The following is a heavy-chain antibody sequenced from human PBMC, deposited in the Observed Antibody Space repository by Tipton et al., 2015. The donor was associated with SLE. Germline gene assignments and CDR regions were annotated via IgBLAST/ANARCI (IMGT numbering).Heavy chain of an antibody. V-gene: IGHV5-51*01. CDR1: GYSFTSYW. Sequence: QSGPEVKKPGESLKISCKGSGYSFTSYWVGWVRQMPGKGLEWMGFIYPGDSDTRYSPSFQGQVTISADKSINTAYLRWSSLKASAPAMYYCARGGGHYYFDYWGQGTLVTVSS. CDR2: IYPGDSDT. J-gene: IGHJ4*02. CDR3: ARGGGHYYFDY. D-gene: IGHD3-16*01.